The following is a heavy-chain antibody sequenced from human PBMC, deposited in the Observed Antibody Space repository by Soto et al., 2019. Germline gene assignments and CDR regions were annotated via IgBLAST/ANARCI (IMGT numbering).Heavy chain of an antibody. CDR1: GYTFTSYG. CDR3: ASGYYRYYYYYMDV. CDR2: ISAYNGNT. Sequence: ASVKVSCKASGYTFTSYGISWVRQAPGQGLEWMGWISAYNGNTNYAQKLKGRVTMTTDTSTSTAYMKMRSLRSNDTAVNYCASGYYRYYYYYMDVWGKGTTVTVSS. J-gene: IGHJ6*03. D-gene: IGHD3-3*01. V-gene: IGHV1-18*01.